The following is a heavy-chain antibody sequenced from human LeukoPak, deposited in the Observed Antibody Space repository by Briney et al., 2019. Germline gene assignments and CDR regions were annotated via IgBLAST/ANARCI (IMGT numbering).Heavy chain of an antibody. Sequence: PGGSLRLSCAASGFTFKSHWMRWVRQSPGKGLVWVSRLSTDSTRENYADSVKGRFTVSRDNAKNTLYLQLNSLRVDDTAVYYCARGERRGPLDYWGQGTRVTVSS. CDR2: LSTDSTRE. V-gene: IGHV3-74*01. CDR1: GFTFKSHW. J-gene: IGHJ4*02. CDR3: ARGERRGPLDY. D-gene: IGHD1-1*01.